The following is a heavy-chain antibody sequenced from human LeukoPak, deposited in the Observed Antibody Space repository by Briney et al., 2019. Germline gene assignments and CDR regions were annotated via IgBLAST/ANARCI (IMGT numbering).Heavy chain of an antibody. Sequence: ASVKVSCKASGYTFTSYAMNWVRQAPGQGLEWMGWINTNTGNPTYAQGFTGRFVFSLDTSVSTAYLQISSLKAEDTAVYYCARDRGGVKQLWLHSAPHFDYWGQGTLVTVSS. V-gene: IGHV7-4-1*02. D-gene: IGHD5-18*01. CDR2: INTNTGNP. CDR1: GYTFTSYA. CDR3: ARDRGGVKQLWLHSAPHFDY. J-gene: IGHJ4*02.